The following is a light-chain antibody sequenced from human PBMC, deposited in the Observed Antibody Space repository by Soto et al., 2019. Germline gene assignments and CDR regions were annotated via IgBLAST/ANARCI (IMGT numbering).Light chain of an antibody. Sequence: QSALTQPASVSGSPGQSITISCTGTSSDVGSYNLVSWYQQHPGKAPKLMIYEVSKRPSGVSNRFSGSKYGNTASLTISGLQAEDEADYYCCSYAGSSTFGVFGGGTKLTVL. CDR3: CSYAGSSTFGV. CDR2: EVS. J-gene: IGLJ3*02. CDR1: SSDVGSYNL. V-gene: IGLV2-23*02.